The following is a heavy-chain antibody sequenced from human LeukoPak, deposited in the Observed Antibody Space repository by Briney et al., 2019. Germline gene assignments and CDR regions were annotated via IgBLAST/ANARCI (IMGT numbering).Heavy chain of an antibody. CDR2: ISGSGGST. D-gene: IGHD6-19*01. J-gene: IGHJ4*02. CDR3: AKLPKQWLATIEPYYFDY. Sequence: PGGSLRLSCAASGFTFSSHAMSWVRQAPGKGLEWVSAISGSGGSTYYADSVKGRFTISRDNSKNTLYLQMNSLRAEDTAVYYCAKLPKQWLATIEPYYFDYWGQGTLVTVSS. CDR1: GFTFSSHA. V-gene: IGHV3-23*01.